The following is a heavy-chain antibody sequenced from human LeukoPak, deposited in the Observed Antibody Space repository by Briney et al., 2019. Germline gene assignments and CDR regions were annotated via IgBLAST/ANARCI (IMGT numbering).Heavy chain of an antibody. J-gene: IGHJ2*01. Sequence: SETLSLTCSVSDDSINSNYWSWIRQPPGKGLEWIGYLYNSGSTNFNPSLKSRVTISVDTSKTQFSLRLSSVTAADTAVYYCARRSDADWYFDVWGRGTMVTVSS. CDR1: DDSINSNY. V-gene: IGHV4-59*08. CDR2: LYNSGST. CDR3: ARRSDADWYFDV. D-gene: IGHD1-26*01.